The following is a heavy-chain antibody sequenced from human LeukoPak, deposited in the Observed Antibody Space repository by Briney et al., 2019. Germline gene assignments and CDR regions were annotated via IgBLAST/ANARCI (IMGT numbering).Heavy chain of an antibody. J-gene: IGHJ4*02. V-gene: IGHV3-66*01. CDR2: IYSGGST. CDR1: GFSFSSYW. D-gene: IGHD1-1*01. Sequence: GGSLRLSCAASGFSFSSYWMSWVRQAPGKGLEWVSVIYSGGSTYYADSVKGRFTISRDNSKNTLYLQMNSLRAEDTAVYYCARGLTGTLDYWGQGTLVTVPS. CDR3: ARGLTGTLDY.